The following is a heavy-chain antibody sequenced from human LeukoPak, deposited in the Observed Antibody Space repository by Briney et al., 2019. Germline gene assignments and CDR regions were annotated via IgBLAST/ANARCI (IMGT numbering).Heavy chain of an antibody. Sequence: PGGSLRLSCAASGFTFSSYAMSWVRQAPGKGLEWVSAISGSGGSTYYADSVKGRFTISRDNSKNTLYLQMNSLRAEDTAVYYCAKDLGVYSSSYDGPFDYWGQGTLVTVSS. CDR2: ISGSGGST. CDR1: GFTFSSYA. CDR3: AKDLGVYSSSYDGPFDY. V-gene: IGHV3-23*01. D-gene: IGHD6-6*01. J-gene: IGHJ4*02.